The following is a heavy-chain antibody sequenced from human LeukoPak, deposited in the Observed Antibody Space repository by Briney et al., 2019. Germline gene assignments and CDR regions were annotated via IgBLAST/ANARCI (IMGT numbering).Heavy chain of an antibody. V-gene: IGHV1-2*02. D-gene: IGHD6-19*01. CDR3: ARAQWLVKLVDY. Sequence: ASVKVSCKASGYTFTGYYMHWVRQAPGQGLEWMGWINPNSGGTNYAQKFQGRVTMTRNTSISTAYMELSSLRSEDTAVYYCARAQWLVKLVDYWGQGTLVTVSS. CDR2: INPNSGGT. J-gene: IGHJ4*02. CDR1: GYTFTGYY.